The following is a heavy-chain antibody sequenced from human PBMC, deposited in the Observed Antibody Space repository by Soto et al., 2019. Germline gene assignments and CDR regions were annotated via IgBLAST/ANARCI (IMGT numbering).Heavy chain of an antibody. V-gene: IGHV4-31*03. D-gene: IGHD5-12*01. CDR3: ARVAVEMATIDAIWFDP. Sequence: QVQLQESGPGLVKPSQTLSLTCTVSGGSISSGGYYWSWIRQHPGKGLEWIGYIYDSGSTYYNPCLNSRVTISVDTSKNQFSLKLSSVTAADTAVYYGARVAVEMATIDAIWFDPWGQGTLVTVSS. J-gene: IGHJ5*02. CDR2: IYDSGST. CDR1: GGSISSGGYY.